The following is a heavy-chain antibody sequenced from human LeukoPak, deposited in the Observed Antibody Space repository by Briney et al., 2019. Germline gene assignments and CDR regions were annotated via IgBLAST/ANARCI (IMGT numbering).Heavy chain of an antibody. CDR1: GFTFSNYA. CDR3: AKRVAATRALDY. V-gene: IGHV3-23*01. D-gene: IGHD4-11*01. J-gene: IGHJ4*02. Sequence: GGSLRLSCAASGFTFSNYAMNWVRQAPGKGLEWVSGMSGSGDGTNYADSVKGRFTISRDKSKNTLHLQMNSLRAEDTALYYCAKRVAATRALDYWGQGTLVTVSS. CDR2: MSGSGDGT.